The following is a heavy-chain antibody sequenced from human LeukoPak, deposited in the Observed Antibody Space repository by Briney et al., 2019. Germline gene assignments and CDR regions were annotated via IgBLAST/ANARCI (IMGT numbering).Heavy chain of an antibody. CDR3: ARRVAVTGIYCFDH. Sequence: SETLSLTCTVSGGSINTYYWSWIRQPPGKGLEWIGFVYYSGATNCNPSLNSRVTISLDTSTNRFSLRLTSVTAADTAVYYCARRVAVTGIYCFDHWGQGTPVTVSS. V-gene: IGHV4-59*08. J-gene: IGHJ4*02. D-gene: IGHD6-19*01. CDR1: GGSINTYY. CDR2: VYYSGAT.